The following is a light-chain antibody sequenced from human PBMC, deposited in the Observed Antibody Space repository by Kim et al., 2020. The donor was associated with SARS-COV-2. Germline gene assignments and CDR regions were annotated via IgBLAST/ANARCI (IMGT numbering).Light chain of an antibody. CDR2: DDS. J-gene: IGLJ2*01. CDR1: NIERKN. Sequence: APGRTATITCEGDNIERKNVHWYQQRPGQAPVLVIYDDSDRPSGIPERFSGSNSGNTATLTISRVEAGDEADYFCQVWDGNSYHGIFGGGTQLTVL. V-gene: IGLV3-21*03. CDR3: QVWDGNSYHGI.